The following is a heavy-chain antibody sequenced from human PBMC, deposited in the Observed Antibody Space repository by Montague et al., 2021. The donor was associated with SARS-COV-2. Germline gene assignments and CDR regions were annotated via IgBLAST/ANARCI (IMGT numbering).Heavy chain of an antibody. CDR1: GGSFSGYY. V-gene: IGHV4-34*01. CDR2: INNSGST. J-gene: IGHJ5*02. Sequence: SETLSLTCAVYGGSFSGYYWSWIRQPPGKGLEWIGEINNSGSTTYNPSLKSRVTIPVDTSKNQFSLKLSSVTAADTAVYYCARGPHSLRYRYNWFDPWGQGTLATVSA. CDR3: ARGPHSLRYRYNWFDP. D-gene: IGHD3-16*02.